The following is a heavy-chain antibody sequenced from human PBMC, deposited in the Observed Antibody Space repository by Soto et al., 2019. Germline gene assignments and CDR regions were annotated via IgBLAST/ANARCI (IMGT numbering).Heavy chain of an antibody. J-gene: IGHJ4*02. V-gene: IGHV1-69*12. Sequence: QVQLVQSGAEVKKPGSSVKVSCKASGGTFSSYAISWVRQAPGQGLEWMGGIIPIFGTANYAQKFQGRVTITAXXSXSXAYMELRRLRSEDTVVYYFATVYCSGGSCFGFDFDYWCQGTLVTVSS. D-gene: IGHD2-15*01. CDR1: GGTFSSYA. CDR2: IIPIFGTA. CDR3: ATVYCSGGSCFGFDFDY.